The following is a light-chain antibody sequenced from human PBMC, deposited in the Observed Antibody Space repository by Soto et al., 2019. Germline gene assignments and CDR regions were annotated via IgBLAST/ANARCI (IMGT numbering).Light chain of an antibody. J-gene: IGKJ1*01. V-gene: IGKV3-20*01. CDR2: GVF. CDR1: QSVTNNQ. CDR3: YQYGSTPPT. Sequence: EIVLTHSQGTLSLSPWERATLSSRASQSVTNNQLAWFRQKPGQAPRLLIWGVFNRATGIPDRFSGSGSGTDFTLTISRLEPEDFVVFYCYQYGSTPPTFGQGTKVDI.